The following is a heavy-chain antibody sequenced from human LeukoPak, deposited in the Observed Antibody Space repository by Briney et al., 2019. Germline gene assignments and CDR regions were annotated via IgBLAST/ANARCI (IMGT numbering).Heavy chain of an antibody. CDR3: ARGNYDILTGYYYFDY. D-gene: IGHD3-9*01. V-gene: IGHV4-39*01. J-gene: IGHJ4*02. CDR2: IYYSGST. CDR1: GGSISSSNW. Sequence: SETLSLTCAVSGGSISSSNWWSWVRQPPGKGLEWIGSIYYSGSTYYNPSLKSRVTISVDTSKNQFSLKLSSVTAADTAVYYCARGNYDILTGYYYFDYWGQGTLVTVSS.